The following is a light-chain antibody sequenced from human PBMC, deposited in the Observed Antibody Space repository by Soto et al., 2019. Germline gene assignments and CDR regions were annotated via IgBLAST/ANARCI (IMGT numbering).Light chain of an antibody. CDR1: QSVGNY. J-gene: IGKJ2*01. V-gene: IGKV3-11*01. CDR2: DAS. CDR3: QQRSNWYT. Sequence: EIVLTQSPATLSLSPGERATLSCRASQSVGNYLAWYQQKPGQAPRPLIYDASNRATGIPARFSGSGSGTDFTLTISSLEPEDFAGYYCQQRSNWYTFGQGTKLEIK.